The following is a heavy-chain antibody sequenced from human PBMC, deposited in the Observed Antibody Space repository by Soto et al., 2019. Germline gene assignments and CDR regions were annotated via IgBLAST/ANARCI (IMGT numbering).Heavy chain of an antibody. CDR3: ASSSLYGMDV. V-gene: IGHV4-38-2*01. CDR1: GDSISRGYH. CDR2: IYHTGTT. Sequence: PSETLSLTCAVSGDSISRGYHWAWIRQSPTKGLEWIASIYHTGTTYYNPSLTSRVTISVDTSQNQFSLNLRSVTAADSAMYYCASSSLYGMDVWGQGTTVTVSS. J-gene: IGHJ6*02.